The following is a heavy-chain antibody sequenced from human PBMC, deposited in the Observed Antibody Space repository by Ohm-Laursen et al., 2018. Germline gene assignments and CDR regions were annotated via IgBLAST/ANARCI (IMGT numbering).Heavy chain of an antibody. CDR3: ARGLWWFDP. J-gene: IGHJ5*02. CDR1: GGSISSYY. CDR2: IYYSGST. V-gene: IGHV4-59*08. Sequence: SQTLSLTCTVSGGSISSYYWSWIRQPPGKGLKWIGYIYYSGSTYYNPSLKSRVTISVDTSKNQFSLKLSSVTAADTALYYCARGLWWFDPWGQGTLVTVSS.